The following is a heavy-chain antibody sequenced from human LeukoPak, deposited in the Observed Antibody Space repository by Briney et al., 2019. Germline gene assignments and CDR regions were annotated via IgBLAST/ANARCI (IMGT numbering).Heavy chain of an antibody. V-gene: IGHV4-34*01. Sequence: SETLSLTCAVYGGSFSGYYWSWIRQPPGKGLEWIGEINHSGSTNYNPSLKSRVTISVDTSKNQFPPKLSSVTAADTAVYYCARGEPGQRYDYWGQGALVTVSS. D-gene: IGHD1-1*01. CDR2: INHSGST. CDR1: GGSFSGYY. CDR3: ARGEPGQRYDY. J-gene: IGHJ4*02.